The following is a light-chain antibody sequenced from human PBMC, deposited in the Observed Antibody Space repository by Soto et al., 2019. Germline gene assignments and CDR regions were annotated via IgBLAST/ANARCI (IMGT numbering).Light chain of an antibody. Sequence: DIQMTQSPSSLSSSVGDRVTITCRASQSISSYLNWYQQKPGKAPKLLIYAAYSLQSGVPSRFSGSGSGTEFTLTISSLQPDDFATYYCQHYKMYSPWTCGQGTKVDIK. CDR1: QSISSY. V-gene: IGKV1-39*01. J-gene: IGKJ1*01. CDR2: AAY. CDR3: QHYKMYSPWT.